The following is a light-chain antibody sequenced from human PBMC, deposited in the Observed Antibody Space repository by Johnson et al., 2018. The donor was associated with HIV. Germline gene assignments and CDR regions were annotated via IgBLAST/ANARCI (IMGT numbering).Light chain of an antibody. CDR3: GKWDSSLSAGV. Sequence: QSVLTQPPSVSAAPGQKVTISCSGSSSNIGNNYVSWYQQLPGTAPKLLIYDNNKRPSGIPDRFSGSKSGKSAHLGITGLQTGDEADYYCGKWDSSLSAGVFGTGTKVTVL. V-gene: IGLV1-51*01. CDR1: SSNIGNNY. CDR2: DNN. J-gene: IGLJ1*01.